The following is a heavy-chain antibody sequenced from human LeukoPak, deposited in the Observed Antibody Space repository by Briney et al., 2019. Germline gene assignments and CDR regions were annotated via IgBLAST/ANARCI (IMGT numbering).Heavy chain of an antibody. CDR2: IYHSGST. J-gene: IGHJ4*02. CDR3: ARDSSSSLDY. V-gene: IGHV4-38-2*02. CDR1: GYSISSGYY. D-gene: IGHD6-6*01. Sequence: PSETLSLTCTVSGYSISSGYYWGWIRQPPGKGLEWIGSIYHSGSTYYNPSLKSRVTMSVDTSKNQFSLKLSSVTAADTAVYYCARDSSSSLDYWGQGTLVTVSS.